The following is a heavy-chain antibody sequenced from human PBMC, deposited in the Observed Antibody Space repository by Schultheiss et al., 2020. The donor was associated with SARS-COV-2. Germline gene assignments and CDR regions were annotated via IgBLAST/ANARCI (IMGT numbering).Heavy chain of an antibody. V-gene: IGHV3-9*01. CDR3: ARDRILLRSGYYYGMDV. CDR1: GFTFDDYA. CDR2: ISWNSGSI. D-gene: IGHD3-10*02. J-gene: IGHJ6*02. Sequence: GGSLRLSCAASGFTFDDYAMHWVRQAPGKGLEWVSGISWNSGSIGYADSVKGRFTISRDNSKNTLYLQMNSLRAEDTAVYYCARDRILLRSGYYYGMDVWGQGTTVTVSS.